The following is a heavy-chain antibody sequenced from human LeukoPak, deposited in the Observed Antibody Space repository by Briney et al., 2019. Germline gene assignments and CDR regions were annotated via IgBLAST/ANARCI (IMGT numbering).Heavy chain of an antibody. CDR1: GGSITNSSYY. J-gene: IGHJ6*02. CDR3: ARVYYYGRGRSMDV. Sequence: SETLSLTCTVSGGSITNSSYYWAWIRQPPGKGLGSIGYIYDSGNTYYSPSLKSRVTISVDTSKNQFALKLSSVTAADTAVFYCARVYYYGRGRSMDVWGQGTTVTVSS. CDR2: IYDSGNT. D-gene: IGHD3-10*01. V-gene: IGHV4-39*01.